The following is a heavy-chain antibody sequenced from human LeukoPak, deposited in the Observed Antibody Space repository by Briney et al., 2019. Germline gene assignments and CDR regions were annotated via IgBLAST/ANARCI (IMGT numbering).Heavy chain of an antibody. CDR3: AKRGVVIRVILVGFHKEAYYFDS. Sequence: GGSLRLSCAVSGITLSNYGMGWVRQAPGKGLEWVAGISDSGGRTNYADSVKGRFTISRDNPKNTLYLQMNSLRAEDTAVYFCAKRGVVIRVILVGFHKEAYYFDSWGQEALVTVSS. CDR2: ISDSGGRT. V-gene: IGHV3-23*01. CDR1: GITLSNYG. J-gene: IGHJ4*02. D-gene: IGHD3-22*01.